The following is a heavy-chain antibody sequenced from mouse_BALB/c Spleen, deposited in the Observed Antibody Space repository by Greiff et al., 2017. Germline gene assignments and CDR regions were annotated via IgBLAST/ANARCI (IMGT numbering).Heavy chain of an antibody. V-gene: IGHV1-69*02. Sequence: QVQLQQPGAELVKPGASVKLSCKASGYTFTSYWMHWVKQRPGQGLEWIGEIDPSDSYTNYNQKFKGKATLTVDKSSSTAYMQLSSLTSEDSAVYYCAREDYYGSSLMDYWGQGTSVTVSS. D-gene: IGHD1-1*01. J-gene: IGHJ4*01. CDR2: IDPSDSYT. CDR3: AREDYYGSSLMDY. CDR1: GYTFTSYW.